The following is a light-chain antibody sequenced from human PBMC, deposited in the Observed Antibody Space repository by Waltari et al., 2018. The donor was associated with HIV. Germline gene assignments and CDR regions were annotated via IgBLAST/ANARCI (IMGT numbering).Light chain of an antibody. Sequence: DIQMTQSPSTLSAFVGDRVTITCRASQSISKWLAWYRQKPGNAPELLIYKASNTHSGVPSRFSGSGSETQFTLTITSLQPDDFATYYCQQYISYPLTFGGGTKVEIK. CDR1: QSISKW. J-gene: IGKJ4*01. CDR3: QQYISYPLT. CDR2: KAS. V-gene: IGKV1-5*03.